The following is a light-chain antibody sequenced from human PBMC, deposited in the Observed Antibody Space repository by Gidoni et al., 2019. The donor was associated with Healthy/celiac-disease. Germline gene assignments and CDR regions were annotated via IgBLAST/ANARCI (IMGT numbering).Light chain of an antibody. CDR1: QDISNY. V-gene: IGKV1-33*01. Sequence: DIQMTQSPSSLSASVGDRVTITCQPSQDISNYLNLYQQKPGKAPKLLIYDASNLETGVPSRFSGSGSGTDFTFTISSLQPEDIATYYCQQYDNLPITFGQGTRLEIK. CDR2: DAS. CDR3: QQYDNLPIT. J-gene: IGKJ5*01.